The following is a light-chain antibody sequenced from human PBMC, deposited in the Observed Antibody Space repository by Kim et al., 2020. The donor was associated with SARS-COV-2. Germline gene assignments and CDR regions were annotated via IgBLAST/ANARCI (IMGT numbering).Light chain of an antibody. V-gene: IGLV2-8*01. CDR3: SSYAGNSLV. CDR2: EVT. J-gene: IGLJ2*01. CDR1: ISDVGGYNF. Sequence: GPSVNISCTGTISDVGGYNFVSWYQQHPGKAPKVVIYEVTKRPSGVPDRFSGSKSGNTASLTVSGLQAEDEADYHCSSYAGNSLVFGGGTQLTVL.